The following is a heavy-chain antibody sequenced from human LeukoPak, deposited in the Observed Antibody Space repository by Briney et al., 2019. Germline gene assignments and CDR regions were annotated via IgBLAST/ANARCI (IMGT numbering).Heavy chain of an antibody. V-gene: IGHV1-69*06. Sequence: SVKVSCKASGGTFSSYAISWVRQAPGQGLEWMGGIIPIFGTANYAQKFQGRVTITADKSTSTAHMELSSLRSEDTAVYYCARGSYDSSDFEYFHHWGQGTLVTVSS. CDR1: GGTFSSYA. CDR2: IIPIFGTA. CDR3: ARGSYDSSDFEYFHH. D-gene: IGHD3-22*01. J-gene: IGHJ1*01.